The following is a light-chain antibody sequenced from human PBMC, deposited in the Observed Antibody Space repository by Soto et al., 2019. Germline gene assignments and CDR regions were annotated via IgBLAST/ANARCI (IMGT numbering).Light chain of an antibody. V-gene: IGLV1-51*01. CDR3: GTWDTNLSVV. Sequence: QAVVTQPPSVSAAPGQKVTISCSGSSSNIAFNSVSWYQQLPGTAPRLLIYDDNKRPSGIPDRFSGSKSGTSATLGITGLQTGDEADYYCGTWDTNLSVVFGGGTKLTVL. CDR1: SSNIAFNS. J-gene: IGLJ3*02. CDR2: DDN.